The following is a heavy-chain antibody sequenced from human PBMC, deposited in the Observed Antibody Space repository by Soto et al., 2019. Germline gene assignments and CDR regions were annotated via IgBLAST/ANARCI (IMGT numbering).Heavy chain of an antibody. CDR3: TRILWSSRRDALDL. J-gene: IGHJ6*02. Sequence: PGGSLRLSCIASGFTFRNYAMAWVRQAPGEDLEWVSAIGTSGTPTLYADSVKSRFSISRDDSRNTVSLQMNSLGVEDTATYYCTRILWSSRRDALDLWGQGTTVNVS. D-gene: IGHD2-21*01. CDR1: GFTFRNYA. CDR2: IGTSGTPT. V-gene: IGHV3-23*01.